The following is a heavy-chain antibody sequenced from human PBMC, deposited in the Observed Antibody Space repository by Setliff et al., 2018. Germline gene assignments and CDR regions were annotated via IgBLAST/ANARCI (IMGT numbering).Heavy chain of an antibody. D-gene: IGHD3-10*01. V-gene: IGHV1-18*01. CDR2: ISAYNGNT. CDR3: ARGRFGGPRTGNWFDP. CDR1: GYTFTSYG. J-gene: IGHJ5*02. Sequence: GASVKVSCKASGYTFTSYGISWVRQAPGQGLEWMGWISAYNGNTNYAQKLQGRVTMTTDTSTSTAYMELRSLRSDDTAVYYCARGRFGGPRTGNWFDPWGQGTLVTVSS.